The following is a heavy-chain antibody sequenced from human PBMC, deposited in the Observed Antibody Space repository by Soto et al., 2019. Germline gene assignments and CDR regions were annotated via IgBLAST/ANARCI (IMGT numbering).Heavy chain of an antibody. CDR1: GFTFSRYA. Sequence: GGSLRLSCAAAGFTFSRYAMSWVRPATRKGLGWVTAISGSRGSTYYANSVKGRFTISRDNSKNTLYLQMTSLRAEDTAVYYCGRVGAWRVGRNNWFEPWGQGILVTVSS. J-gene: IGHJ5*02. V-gene: IGHV3-23*01. CDR3: GRVGAWRVGRNNWFEP. CDR2: ISGSRGST. D-gene: IGHD6-19*01.